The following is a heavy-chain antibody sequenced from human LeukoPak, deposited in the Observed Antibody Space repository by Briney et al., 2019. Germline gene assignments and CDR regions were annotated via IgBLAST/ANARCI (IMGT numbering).Heavy chain of an antibody. D-gene: IGHD2-21*02. Sequence: SETLSLTCTGSGGSICTYYWRWVPQPPGKGLEWIGYIYYTGDTRSNPSLKSRVTLLVDTSKNQFSLRLTSVTAADTAVYYCARHQRGVCDGGDCPYYFDHWGQGTLVTVSS. CDR2: IYYTGDT. CDR1: GGSICTYY. V-gene: IGHV4-59*08. CDR3: ARHQRGVCDGGDCPYYFDH. J-gene: IGHJ4*02.